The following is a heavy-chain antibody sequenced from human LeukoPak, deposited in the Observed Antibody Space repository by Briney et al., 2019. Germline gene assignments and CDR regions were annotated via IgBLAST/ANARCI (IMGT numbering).Heavy chain of an antibody. CDR3: TKDRIGKNHGDYDSIDY. Sequence: GGSLRLSCAASGFTFSSYGMHWVRQAPGKGLEWVAVIWYDGSNKYYADSVKGRFTISRDNAKNSLYLQMNSLRAEDTALYYCTKDRIGKNHGDYDSIDYWGQGTLVTVSS. D-gene: IGHD4-17*01. V-gene: IGHV3-33*03. J-gene: IGHJ4*02. CDR2: IWYDGSNK. CDR1: GFTFSSYG.